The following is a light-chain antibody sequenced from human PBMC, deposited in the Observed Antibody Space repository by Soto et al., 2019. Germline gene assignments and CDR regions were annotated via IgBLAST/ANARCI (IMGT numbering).Light chain of an antibody. CDR3: QKHNTYPAT. Sequence: DIQMTQSPSTLSASVGDRVTITCRASQSISSWLAWYQQKPGKAPKLLIYEASILESGVPSRFSGSGSGTEFTLTINSLQPDDCATYYCQKHNTYPATFGQGTKVEIK. V-gene: IGKV1-5*01. J-gene: IGKJ1*01. CDR1: QSISSW. CDR2: EAS.